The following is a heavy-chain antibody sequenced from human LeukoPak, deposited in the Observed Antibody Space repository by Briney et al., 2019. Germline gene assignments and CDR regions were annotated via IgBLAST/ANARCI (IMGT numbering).Heavy chain of an antibody. J-gene: IGHJ4*02. D-gene: IGHD6-19*01. V-gene: IGHV4-34*01. Sequence: SETLSLTCAVYGGSFSGYYWSWIRQPPGKGLEWIGEINHSGSTNYNPSLKSRVTISVDTSKNQFSLKLSSVTAADTAVYYCARAGYSSGWYGYWGQGTLVTVSS. CDR3: ARAGYSSGWYGY. CDR2: INHSGST. CDR1: GGSFSGYY.